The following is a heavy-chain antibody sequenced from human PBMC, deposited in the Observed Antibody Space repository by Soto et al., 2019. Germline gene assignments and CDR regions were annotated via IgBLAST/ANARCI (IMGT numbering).Heavy chain of an antibody. CDR3: SMMKNELGYCSGGSCYSSDY. CDR1: GGTFSSYA. Sequence: QVQLMQSGAEVKKPGSSVKVSCKASGGTFSSYAISWVRQAPGQGLEWLGGLIPIFGTANYAQKFQGRVTITAEESTSTAYMELSSLRSEDTAVYYCSMMKNELGYCSGGSCYSSDYWGQGTLVTVSS. CDR2: LIPIFGTA. J-gene: IGHJ4*02. D-gene: IGHD2-15*01. V-gene: IGHV1-69*01.